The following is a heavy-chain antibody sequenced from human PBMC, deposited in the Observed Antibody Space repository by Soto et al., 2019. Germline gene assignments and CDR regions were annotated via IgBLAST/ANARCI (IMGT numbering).Heavy chain of an antibody. CDR3: AGRLAGVSPFDY. CDR2: IYSGGST. J-gene: IGHJ4*02. V-gene: IGHV3-66*01. D-gene: IGHD6-19*01. CDR1: GFTVSSNY. Sequence: GGSLRLSCAASGFTVSSNYMSWVRQAPGKGLEWVSVIYSGGSTYYADSVKGRFTISRDYSKNTVYLQMNSLRSEDTAVYHCAGRLAGVSPFDYWGRGTLVTVSS.